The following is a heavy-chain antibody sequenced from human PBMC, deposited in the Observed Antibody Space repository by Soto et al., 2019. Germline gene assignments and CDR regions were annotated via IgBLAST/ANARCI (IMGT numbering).Heavy chain of an antibody. CDR3: AKDQSASSNSYHAMDV. CDR1: EFTFSPYP. J-gene: IGHJ6*02. D-gene: IGHD6-6*01. V-gene: IGHV3-30*09. Sequence: QEQLVESGGGVVQPGRPLRLSCAASEFTFSPYPMHWFRQAPGKGLEGVPVISFDGATKYYADSVKGRFAISRDNSMNTLSLQMNSLRTEDTAVYYCAKDQSASSNSYHAMDVWGPGTTVTLSS. CDR2: ISFDGATK.